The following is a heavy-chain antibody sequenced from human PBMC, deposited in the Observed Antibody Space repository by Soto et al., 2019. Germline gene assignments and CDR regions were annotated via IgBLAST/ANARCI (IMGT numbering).Heavy chain of an antibody. Sequence: EVQLLESGGGLVQPGGSLRLSCAASGFTFSSYAMRWVRQAPGKGLEWVSAISGSGDSTYYADSVKGRFTTSRDNPKNTLYLQMNSVRAEDTAVYYCARRGSGSYYDYWGQGTLVTVSS. CDR3: ARRGSGSYYDY. CDR1: GFTFSSYA. V-gene: IGHV3-23*01. J-gene: IGHJ4*02. CDR2: ISGSGDST. D-gene: IGHD1-26*01.